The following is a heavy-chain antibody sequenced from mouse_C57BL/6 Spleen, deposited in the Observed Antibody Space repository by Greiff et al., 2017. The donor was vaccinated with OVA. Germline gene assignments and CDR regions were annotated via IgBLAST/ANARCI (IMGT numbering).Heavy chain of an antibody. V-gene: IGHV1-15*01. CDR2: IDPETGGT. CDR3: VYYCGLGGFAY. J-gene: IGHJ3*01. Sequence: QVQLKESGAELVRPGASVTLSCKASGYTFTDYEMHWVKQTPVHGLEWIGAIDPETGGTAYNQKFKGKAILTADKSSSTAYMELRSLTSEDSAVYYGVYYCGLGGFAYWGQGTLVTVSA. D-gene: IGHD1-1*01. CDR1: GYTFTDYE.